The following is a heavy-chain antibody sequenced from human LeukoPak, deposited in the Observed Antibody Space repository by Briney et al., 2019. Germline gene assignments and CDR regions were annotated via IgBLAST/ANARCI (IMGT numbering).Heavy chain of an antibody. CDR2: VGGDGRVT. J-gene: IGHJ4*02. CDR3: AKTGFLESDFDY. Sequence: GGSLRLSCAASGFTFATYVMTWVRQAPGKGLEWVSSVGGDGRVTYYADSVKGRFTISRDNSKNTLYLQMNSLRAEDTAVYYCAKTGFLESDFDYWGQGTLVTVSS. D-gene: IGHD3-3*01. V-gene: IGHV3-23*01. CDR1: GFTFATYV.